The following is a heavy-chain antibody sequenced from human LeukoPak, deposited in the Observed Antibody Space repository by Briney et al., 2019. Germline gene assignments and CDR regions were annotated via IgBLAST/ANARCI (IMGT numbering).Heavy chain of an antibody. Sequence: SETLSLTCAVYGGSFSGYYWNWIRQPAGKGLEWIGRIYASGSTNYNPSLKSRVSMSIEKSKSQFSLKLNSVTAADTAIYYCARDFRISGWTDACDIWGQGTMVTVSS. V-gene: IGHV4-4*07. CDR2: IYASGST. CDR1: GGSFSGYY. CDR3: ARDFRISGWTDACDI. D-gene: IGHD6-19*01. J-gene: IGHJ3*02.